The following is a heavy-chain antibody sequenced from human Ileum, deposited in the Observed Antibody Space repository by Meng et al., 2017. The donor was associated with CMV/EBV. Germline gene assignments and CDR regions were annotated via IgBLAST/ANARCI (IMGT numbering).Heavy chain of an antibody. CDR2: IIPIFGTA. D-gene: IGHD4-23*01. CDR3: AADDYGGNYFDY. V-gene: IGHV1-69*05. CDR1: GGTFSSYA. J-gene: IGHJ4*02. Sequence: SVKVSCKASGGTFSSYAISWVRQAPGQGLEWMGGIIPIFGTANYAQKFQGRVTITTDESTSTAYMELSSLRSGDTAVYYCAADDYGGNYFDYWGQGTLVTGAS.